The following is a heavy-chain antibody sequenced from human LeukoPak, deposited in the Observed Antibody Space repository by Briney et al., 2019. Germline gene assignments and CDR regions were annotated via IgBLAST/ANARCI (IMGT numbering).Heavy chain of an antibody. Sequence: SETLSLTCTVSGGSISSGSYYWSWIRQPAGKGLEWIGRIYYSGSTYYNPSLKRRVTISIDTSKNQFSLKLSSVTAADTAVYYCARERREQLLPPYTRSVTYFDYWGQGTLVTVSS. D-gene: IGHD2-2*01. V-gene: IGHV4-39*07. J-gene: IGHJ4*02. CDR1: GGSISSGSYY. CDR3: ARERREQLLPPYTRSVTYFDY. CDR2: IYYSGST.